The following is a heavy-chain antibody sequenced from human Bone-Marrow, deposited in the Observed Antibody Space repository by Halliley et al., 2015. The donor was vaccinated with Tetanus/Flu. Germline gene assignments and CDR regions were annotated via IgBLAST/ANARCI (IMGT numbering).Heavy chain of an antibody. CDR3: ARRKVGGFKGVDF. CDR2: INCRGGP. D-gene: IGHD1-26*01. V-gene: IGHV4-34*01. Sequence: VGEINCRGGPTYTPSPKSRVTMSIDTSKNQFSLKLTSVTAADTAIYYCARRKVGGFKGVDFWGQGTLISVSS. J-gene: IGHJ4*02.